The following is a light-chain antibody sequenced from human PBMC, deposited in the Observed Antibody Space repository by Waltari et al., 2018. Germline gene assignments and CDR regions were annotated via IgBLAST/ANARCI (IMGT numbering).Light chain of an antibody. CDR3: QAWDSSAAGV. CDR1: ELGDKY. Sequence: SYELTQPPSVSVSPGQTATITCSGDELGDKYVCWYQQKPDQSPVLVIYQDSWRPSGIPERFSGSNSGNTATLTISGTQAMDEADYYCQAWDSSAAGVFGPGTKVTVL. CDR2: QDS. J-gene: IGLJ1*01. V-gene: IGLV3-1*01.